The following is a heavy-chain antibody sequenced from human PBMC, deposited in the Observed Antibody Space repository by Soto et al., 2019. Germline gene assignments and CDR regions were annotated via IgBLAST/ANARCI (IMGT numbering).Heavy chain of an antibody. CDR3: ARVAYCSSTSCYFGWFDP. J-gene: IGHJ5*02. V-gene: IGHV4-34*01. Sequence: QVQLQQWGAGLLKPSETLSLTCAVYGGSFSGYYWSWIRQPPGKGLEWIGEINHSGSTNYNPSLMRRVTISVDTYKNQFSLKLSSVTAADTAVYYCARVAYCSSTSCYFGWFDPWGQGTLVTVSS. CDR2: INHSGST. CDR1: GGSFSGYY. D-gene: IGHD2-2*01.